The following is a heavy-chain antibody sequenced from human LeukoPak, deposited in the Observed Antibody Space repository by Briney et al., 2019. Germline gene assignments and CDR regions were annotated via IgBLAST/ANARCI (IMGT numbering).Heavy chain of an antibody. CDR1: GGSITSYY. Sequence: PSETLSLTCTVSGGSITSYYWSWIRQPPGKGLEWIGYIYSSGTTNYNPSLKSRITISVDTSKNQFSLRLNSVTAADTAVYYCTRHAGYGDYVDYWGQGTLVTVSS. J-gene: IGHJ4*02. CDR3: TRHAGYGDYVDY. V-gene: IGHV4-59*08. D-gene: IGHD4-17*01. CDR2: IYSSGTT.